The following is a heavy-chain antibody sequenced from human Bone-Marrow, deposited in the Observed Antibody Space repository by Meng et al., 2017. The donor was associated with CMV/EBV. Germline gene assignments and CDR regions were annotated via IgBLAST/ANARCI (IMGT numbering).Heavy chain of an antibody. Sequence: SVKVSCKASGGTFSSYAISWVRQAPGQGLEWMGGIIPILGIANYAQKFQGRVTITADKSTSTAYMELSSLRSEDTAVYYCARDKGIAVAGLDLMFDPWGQGTLVTFSS. J-gene: IGHJ5*02. CDR1: GGTFSSYA. V-gene: IGHV1-69*10. CDR2: IIPILGIA. D-gene: IGHD6-19*01. CDR3: ARDKGIAVAGLDLMFDP.